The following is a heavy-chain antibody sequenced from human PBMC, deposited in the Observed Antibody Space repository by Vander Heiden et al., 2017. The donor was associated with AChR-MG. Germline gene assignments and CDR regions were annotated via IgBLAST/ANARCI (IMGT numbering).Heavy chain of an antibody. Sequence: QVQLVESGGGVVQPGRSLRLSCAASGFTFSSYGMDWVRQAPVKGLEWVAVISYDGSNKYYADSVKGRFTISRDNSKNTLYLQMNSLRAEDTAVYYCAKGGDGGLHLGELSSKVYWGQGTLVTVSS. V-gene: IGHV3-30*18. CDR3: AKGGDGGLHLGELSSKVY. J-gene: IGHJ4*02. CDR1: GFTFSSYG. CDR2: ISYDGSNK. D-gene: IGHD3-16*02.